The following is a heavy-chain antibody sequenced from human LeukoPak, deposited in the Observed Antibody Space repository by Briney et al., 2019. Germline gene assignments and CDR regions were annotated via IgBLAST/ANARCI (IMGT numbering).Heavy chain of an antibody. Sequence: GGSLRLSCAASGFTFSSYWMNWVRQAPGKGLEWVANINQDGSEKYYVDSVKGRFTISRDNAKNSLYLQMNSLRDEDTAVYYCARDSSDGRYQDYWGQGTLVTVSS. V-gene: IGHV3-7*01. J-gene: IGHJ4*02. D-gene: IGHD6-25*01. CDR3: ARDSSDGRYQDY. CDR1: GFTFSSYW. CDR2: INQDGSEK.